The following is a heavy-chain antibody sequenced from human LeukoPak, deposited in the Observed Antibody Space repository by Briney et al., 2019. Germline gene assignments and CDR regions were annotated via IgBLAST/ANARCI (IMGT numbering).Heavy chain of an antibody. CDR1: GFTFSTYW. D-gene: IGHD3-10*01. J-gene: IGHJ4*02. CDR2: ISSDGANA. Sequence: PGGSLRLSCAASGFTFSTYWMHWVRQVPGKGLVWVFRISSDGANANYADSVKGRFTISRDNAKNTLYLQMNSLRAEDTAVYYCVLLSLTPGWGQGTLVTVSS. CDR3: VLLSLTPG. V-gene: IGHV3-74*01.